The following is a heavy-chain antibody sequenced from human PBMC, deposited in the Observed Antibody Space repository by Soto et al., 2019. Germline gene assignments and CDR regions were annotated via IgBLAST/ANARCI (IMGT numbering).Heavy chain of an antibody. Sequence: PGESLKISCKGSGNSFTSHWISWVRQMPGKGLEWMGRIDPSDSYTNYSPSFQGHVTISADKSIGTAYLQWSSLKASDTAMYYCAREYYDFWSGLTYYYGMDVWGQGTTVTVSS. J-gene: IGHJ6*02. CDR3: AREYYDFWSGLTYYYGMDV. V-gene: IGHV5-10-1*01. CDR1: GNSFTSHW. CDR2: IDPSDSYT. D-gene: IGHD3-3*01.